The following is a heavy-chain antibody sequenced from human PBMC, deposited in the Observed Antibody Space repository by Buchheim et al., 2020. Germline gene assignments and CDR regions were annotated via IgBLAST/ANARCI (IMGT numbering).Heavy chain of an antibody. J-gene: IGHJ4*02. D-gene: IGHD3-3*01. CDR2: ISSSSSYI. CDR3: ARGTVYDFWSGYYTTPYQSYFDY. Sequence: EVQLVESGGGLVKPGGSLRLSCAASGFTFSSYSMNWIRQAPGKGLEWVSSISSSSSYIYYADSAKGRFTISRDNAKNSLYLQMNSLRAEDTAVYYCARGTVYDFWSGYYTTPYQSYFDYWGQGTL. CDR1: GFTFSSYS. V-gene: IGHV3-21*01.